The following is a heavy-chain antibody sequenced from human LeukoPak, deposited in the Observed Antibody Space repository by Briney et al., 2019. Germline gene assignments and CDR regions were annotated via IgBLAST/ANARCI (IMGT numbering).Heavy chain of an antibody. J-gene: IGHJ4*02. D-gene: IGHD2-15*01. CDR2: IYSDDST. Sequence: GGSLRLSCAASGFTVSSNYMSWVRQAPGKGLEWVSVIYSDDSTYYAGSVQGRFTISRDNSKNTLYLQMNSLRAEDTAVYYCARVQGSGQPRWYWGQGTLVAVSS. CDR1: GFTVSSNY. CDR3: ARVQGSGQPRWY. V-gene: IGHV3-66*01.